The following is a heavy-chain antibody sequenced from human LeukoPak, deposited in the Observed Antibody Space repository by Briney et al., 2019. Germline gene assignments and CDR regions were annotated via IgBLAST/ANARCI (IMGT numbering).Heavy chain of an antibody. V-gene: IGHV4-59*08. Sequence: SETLSLTCTVSGGSISSYYWSWIRQPPGKGLEWIGYIYYSESTKYNPSLKSRVTISADTSKNQLSLKLSSVTAEDTAVYYCARHGRSGYSIDWPALDYWGQGSLVTVSS. CDR1: GGSISSYY. CDR2: IYYSEST. J-gene: IGHJ4*02. CDR3: ARHGRSGYSIDWPALDY. D-gene: IGHD5-18*01.